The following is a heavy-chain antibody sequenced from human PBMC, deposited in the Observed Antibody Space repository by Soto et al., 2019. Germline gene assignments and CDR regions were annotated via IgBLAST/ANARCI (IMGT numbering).Heavy chain of an antibody. CDR1: GFDFTYYA. Sequence: QVQLVESGGGAVQPGESLRLSCVASGFDFTYYAMHWVRQAPGKGLESVAVMSSDGSKIHHTDSVKGRFTISRDNSKNTLYLQMKSLRKEDIAVDFCAKEEGVGGTLGLFDYWGQGTLVSVSS. D-gene: IGHD1-26*01. J-gene: IGHJ4*02. V-gene: IGHV3-30*18. CDR3: AKEEGVGGTLGLFDY. CDR2: MSSDGSKI.